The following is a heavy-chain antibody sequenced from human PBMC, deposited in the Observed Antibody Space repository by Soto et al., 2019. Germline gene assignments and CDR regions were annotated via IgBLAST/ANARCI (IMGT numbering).Heavy chain of an antibody. CDR3: ARLPKGSLVTA. D-gene: IGHD2-21*02. J-gene: IGHJ4*02. Sequence: DVQLLESGGGLVHPGGSVRLSCAASGFTFSSYAMSWVRQAPGKGLEWVSAISGNGADTSYADSVRGRFTISRDNAKNSLFLQMDSLRDEDTAIYYCARLPKGSLVTAWGQGTLVTVSS. CDR1: GFTFSSYA. CDR2: ISGNGADT. V-gene: IGHV3-23*01.